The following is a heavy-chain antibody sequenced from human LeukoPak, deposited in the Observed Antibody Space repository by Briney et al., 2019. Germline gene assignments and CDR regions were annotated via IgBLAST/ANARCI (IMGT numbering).Heavy chain of an antibody. CDR1: GYTFTSYG. CDR3: ARGPFYDWLLRGAFDI. J-gene: IGHJ3*02. CDR2: ISAYNGNT. V-gene: IGHV1-18*01. Sequence: ASVKVSCKASGYTFTSYGISWVRQAPGQGLEWMGWISAYNGNTNYAQKLQGRVTMTTDTSTNTAYMELRSLRSDDTAVYYCARGPFYDWLLRGAFDIWGQGTMVTVSS. D-gene: IGHD3-9*01.